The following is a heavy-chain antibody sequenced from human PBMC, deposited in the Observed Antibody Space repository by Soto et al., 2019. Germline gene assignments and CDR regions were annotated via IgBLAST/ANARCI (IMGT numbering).Heavy chain of an antibody. Sequence: EVQLVESGGGLVQPGGSLRLSCAASGFTFSSYSMNWVRQAPGKGLEWVSYISSSSSTIYYADSVKGRFTISRDNAKNSLYLQMNSLRAEDTAVYYCAREVPGGVSVVVAATPYYYMDVWGKVTTVTVSS. V-gene: IGHV3-48*01. CDR2: ISSSSSTI. CDR1: GFTFSSYS. CDR3: AREVPGGVSVVVAATPYYYMDV. D-gene: IGHD2-15*01. J-gene: IGHJ6*03.